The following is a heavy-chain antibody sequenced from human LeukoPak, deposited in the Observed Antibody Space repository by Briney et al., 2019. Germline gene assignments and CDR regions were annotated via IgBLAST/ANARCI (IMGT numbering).Heavy chain of an antibody. V-gene: IGHV3-33*01. J-gene: IGHJ3*02. D-gene: IGHD3-10*01. CDR1: GFTFSSYG. Sequence: GGSLRLSCAASGFTFSSYGMHWVRQAPGKGLEWVAVIWYDGSNKYYADSVKGRFTISRDNSKNTLYLQMNSLRAEDTAVYYCARNGILWFGELFTYPFDIWGQGTMVTVSS. CDR2: IWYDGSNK. CDR3: ARNGILWFGELFTYPFDI.